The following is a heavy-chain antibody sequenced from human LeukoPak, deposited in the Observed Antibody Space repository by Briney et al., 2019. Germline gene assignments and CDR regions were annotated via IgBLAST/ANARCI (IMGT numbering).Heavy chain of an antibody. Sequence: PETLSLTCTVSGGSISNYYWSWIWQPPRKGLEWIGYIYASGHTNYNPSLKNRDAISVDTSKNQFSLNLTSVTAADTAVYYCARHFSGAAAPLPFDYWGQETLVTVAS. V-gene: IGHV4-59*08. D-gene: IGHD6-13*01. J-gene: IGHJ4*02. CDR2: IYASGHT. CDR3: ARHFSGAAAPLPFDY. CDR1: GGSISNYY.